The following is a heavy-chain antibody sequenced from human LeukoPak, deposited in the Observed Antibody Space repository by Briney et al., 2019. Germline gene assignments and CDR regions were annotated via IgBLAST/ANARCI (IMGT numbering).Heavy chain of an antibody. D-gene: IGHD2-21*02. Sequence: SGTLSLTCAVSGGSISSSNWWSWVRQPPGKGLEWIGEIYHSGSTNYNPSLKSRVTMSVDKSKNQFSLKLSSVTAADTAVYYCASAYCGGDCTPYWYFDLWGRGTLVTVSS. CDR2: IYHSGST. J-gene: IGHJ2*01. V-gene: IGHV4-4*02. CDR1: GGSISSSNW. CDR3: ASAYCGGDCTPYWYFDL.